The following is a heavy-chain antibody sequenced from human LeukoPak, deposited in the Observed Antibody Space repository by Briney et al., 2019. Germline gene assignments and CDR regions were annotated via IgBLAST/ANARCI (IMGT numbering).Heavy chain of an antibody. CDR3: ARFDDFGPTLNWFDP. D-gene: IGHD3-9*01. CDR1: GGSISSYY. CDR2: IYISGST. V-gene: IGHV4-4*07. Sequence: PSETLSLTCTVSGGSISSYYWSWIRQPAGKGLEWIGRIYISGSTNYNPSLKSRVTMSVDTSKNQFSLKLSSVTAADTAVYYCARFDDFGPTLNWFDPWGQGTLVTVSS. J-gene: IGHJ5*02.